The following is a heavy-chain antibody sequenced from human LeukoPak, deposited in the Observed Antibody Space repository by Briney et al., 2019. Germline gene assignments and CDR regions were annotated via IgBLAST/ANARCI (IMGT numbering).Heavy chain of an antibody. CDR3: ARDREDAFDI. CDR2: ISSSSSYI. Sequence: GGSLRLSCAASGFAFSSYSMNWVRQAPGKGLEWVSSISSSSSYIYYADSVKGRFTISRDNAKNSLYLQMNSLRAEDTAVYYCARDREDAFDIWGQGTMVTVSS. D-gene: IGHD1-26*01. J-gene: IGHJ3*02. CDR1: GFAFSSYS. V-gene: IGHV3-21*01.